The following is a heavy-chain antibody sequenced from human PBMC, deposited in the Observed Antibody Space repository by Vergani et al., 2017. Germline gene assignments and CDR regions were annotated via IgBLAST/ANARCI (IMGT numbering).Heavy chain of an antibody. CDR3: ARGQWLPTLSFDY. CDR2: INPNSGGP. D-gene: IGHD6-19*01. V-gene: IGHV1-2*02. J-gene: IGHJ4*02. Sequence: QVQLVQSGAEVKKPGASVKVSCKASGYTFTGYYMHWVRQAPGQGLEWMGWINPNSGGPNYAQKFQGRVTMTRDPSISTAYMELSRLRSDDTAVYYCARGQWLPTLSFDYWGQGTLVTVSS. CDR1: GYTFTGYY.